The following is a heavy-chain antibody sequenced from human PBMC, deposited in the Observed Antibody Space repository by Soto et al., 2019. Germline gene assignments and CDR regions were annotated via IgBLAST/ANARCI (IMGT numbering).Heavy chain of an antibody. V-gene: IGHV4-39*01. D-gene: IGHD3-10*01. CDR3: VRHVGYHYGHTDY. CDR1: GGSVSSNGYY. CDR2: TYHSGST. Sequence: SETLSLTCTVSGGSVSSNGYYWGWIRQPPGKGLEWIGSTYHSGSTYYNPSLKSRVTISVDTSKNRFSLKLSSVTAADTAVYYCVRHVGYHYGHTDYWGQGTLVTVSS. J-gene: IGHJ4*02.